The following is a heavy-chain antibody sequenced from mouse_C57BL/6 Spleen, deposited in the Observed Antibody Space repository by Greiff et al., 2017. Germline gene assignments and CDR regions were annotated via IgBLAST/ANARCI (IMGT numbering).Heavy chain of an antibody. V-gene: IGHV1-74*01. CDR1: GYTFTSYW. D-gene: IGHD2-2*01. J-gene: IGHJ4*01. CDR3: AISGGYTIPLYAMDY. Sequence: VQLQQPGAELVKPGASVKVSCKASGYTFTSYWMHWVKQRPGQGLEWIGRIHPSDSDTNYNQKFKGKATLTVNKSSSTAYMQLSSLTSEDSAVYYCAISGGYTIPLYAMDYWGQGTSVTVSS. CDR2: IHPSDSDT.